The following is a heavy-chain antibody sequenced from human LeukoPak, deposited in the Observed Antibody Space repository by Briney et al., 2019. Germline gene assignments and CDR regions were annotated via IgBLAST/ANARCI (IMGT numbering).Heavy chain of an antibody. Sequence: SETLSLTRTVSGASISTHYWSWLRQPPGKELEWIAYLRDTESTKDNPSLKSRVALSADTSKNQFSLRLTSVTAADTAIYYCATLKRGSVFGYFNFWGQGLLVTVSS. CDR2: LRDTEST. D-gene: IGHD3-3*01. J-gene: IGHJ4*02. CDR1: GASISTHY. V-gene: IGHV4-59*11. CDR3: ATLKRGSVFGYFNF.